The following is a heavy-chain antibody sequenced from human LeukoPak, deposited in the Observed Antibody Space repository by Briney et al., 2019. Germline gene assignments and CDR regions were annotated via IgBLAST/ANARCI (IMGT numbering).Heavy chain of an antibody. CDR2: ISYDGSNK. CDR1: GFTFSSYA. D-gene: IGHD3-3*01. Sequence: GGSLRLSCAASGFTFSSYAMHWVRQAPGKGLEWVAVISYDGSNKYYADSVKGRFTISRENSKNTLYLQMNSLRAEDTAVYYCARGQGRFLERLSFDYGGQGTLVTVS. V-gene: IGHV3-30-3*01. CDR3: ARGQGRFLERLSFDY. J-gene: IGHJ4*02.